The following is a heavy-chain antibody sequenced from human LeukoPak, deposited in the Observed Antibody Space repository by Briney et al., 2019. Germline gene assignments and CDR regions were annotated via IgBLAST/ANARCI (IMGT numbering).Heavy chain of an antibody. CDR1: GGSFSGYY. V-gene: IGHV4-34*01. Sequence: SETLSLTCAVYGGSFSGYYWSWIRQPPGKGLEWIGSIYHSGNINFNPYFKSRVTISIDTSKNQFSLKLTSVTAADTAVYYCARNFRITIFGVARTGAFDIWGQGTMVTVSS. CDR2: IYHSGNI. D-gene: IGHD3-3*01. J-gene: IGHJ3*02. CDR3: ARNFRITIFGVARTGAFDI.